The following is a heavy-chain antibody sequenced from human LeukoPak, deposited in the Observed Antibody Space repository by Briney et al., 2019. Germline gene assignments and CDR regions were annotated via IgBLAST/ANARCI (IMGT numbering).Heavy chain of an antibody. V-gene: IGHV5-51*01. CDR2: IYVGDSDT. CDR1: GYSFSSYW. D-gene: IGHD5/OR15-5a*01. CDR3: ARSGERSTSGFDY. J-gene: IGHJ4*02. Sequence: GESLKISCQGSGYSFSSYWIGWVRQMPGKGLEWMGIIYVGDSDTSYSPSFQGQVTISADKSITTAYLQWSSLKASDTAMYYWARSGERSTSGFDYWGQGTLVTVSS.